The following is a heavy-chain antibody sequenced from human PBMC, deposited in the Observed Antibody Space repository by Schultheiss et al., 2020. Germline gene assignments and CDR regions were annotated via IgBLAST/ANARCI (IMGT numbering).Heavy chain of an antibody. CDR1: GGSISSGGYY. CDR2: IYYSGST. J-gene: IGHJ4*02. D-gene: IGHD6-13*01. CDR3: ASSSPLHTGYSSSWYGPLFDY. Sequence: LRLSCTVSGGSISSGGYYWSWIRQHPGKGLEWIGYIYYSGSTYYNPSLKSRVTISVDTSKNQFSLKLSSVTAADTAVYYCASSSPLHTGYSSSWYGPLFDYWGQGTLVTVSS. V-gene: IGHV4-31*03.